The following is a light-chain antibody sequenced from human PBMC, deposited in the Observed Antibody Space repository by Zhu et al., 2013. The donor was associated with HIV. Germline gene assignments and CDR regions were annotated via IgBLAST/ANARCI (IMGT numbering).Light chain of an antibody. CDR1: SSNIGSNY. V-gene: IGLV1-47*01. Sequence: QSVLTQPPSASGTPGQRVTISCSGSSSNIGSNYVYWYQQLPGTAPKLLIYRNNQRPSGVPDRFSGSKSGTSASLAISGLRSEDEADYYCAAWDSSLSVGIFGGGTKLTVL. CDR3: AAWDSSLSVGI. J-gene: IGLJ2*01. CDR2: RNN.